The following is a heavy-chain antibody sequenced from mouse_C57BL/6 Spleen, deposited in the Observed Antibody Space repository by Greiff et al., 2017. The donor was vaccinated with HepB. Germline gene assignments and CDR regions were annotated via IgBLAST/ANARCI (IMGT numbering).Heavy chain of an antibody. CDR2: IDPSDSYT. CDR3: ARSPLFTTVVATRYYYAMDY. CDR1: GYTFTSYW. Sequence: QVQLQQPGAELVRPGTSVKLSCKASGYTFTSYWMHWVKQRPGQGLEWIGVIDPSDSYTNYNQKFKGKATLTVDTSSSTAYMQLSSLTSEDSAVYYCARSPLFTTVVATRYYYAMDYWGQGTSVTVSS. J-gene: IGHJ4*01. V-gene: IGHV1-59*01. D-gene: IGHD1-1*01.